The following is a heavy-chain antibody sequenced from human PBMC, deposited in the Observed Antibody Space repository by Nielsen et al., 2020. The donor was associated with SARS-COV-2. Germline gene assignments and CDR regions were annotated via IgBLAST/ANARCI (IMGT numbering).Heavy chain of an antibody. Sequence: GGSLRLSCAASGFTFSSYAMRWVRQAPGKGLEWVAVISYDGSNKYYADSVKGRFTISRDNSKNTLYLQMNSLRAEDTAVYYCARVNQLRGYSYGLDYWGQGTLVTVSS. J-gene: IGHJ4*02. CDR1: GFTFSSYA. CDR3: ARVNQLRGYSYGLDY. V-gene: IGHV3-30-3*01. D-gene: IGHD5-18*01. CDR2: ISYDGSNK.